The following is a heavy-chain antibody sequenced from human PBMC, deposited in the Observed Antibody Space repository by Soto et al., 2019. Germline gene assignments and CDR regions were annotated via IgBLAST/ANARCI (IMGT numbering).Heavy chain of an antibody. Sequence: GASVKVSCKASGYIFTTYYIHWVRQAPGQGLEWMGMINPSGGSTRYAQKFQGRLTMTRDTSTSTVYMELSSLRSEDTALYYCTRVELVWRNNAFDIWAQGTMVPVSS. CDR3: TRVELVWRNNAFDI. CDR1: GYIFTTYY. V-gene: IGHV1-46*01. CDR2: INPSGGST. D-gene: IGHD3-10*01. J-gene: IGHJ3*02.